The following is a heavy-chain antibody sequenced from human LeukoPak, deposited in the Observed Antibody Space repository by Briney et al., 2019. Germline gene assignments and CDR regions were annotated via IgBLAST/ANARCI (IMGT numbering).Heavy chain of an antibody. V-gene: IGHV1-2*02. CDR2: ITPNSGGT. CDR1: GYSFTRYY. J-gene: IGHJ4*02. D-gene: IGHD1-26*01. CDR3: ARDMDSGPDFFDY. Sequence: ASVKVSCKASGYSFTRYYMHWVRQAPGQGLEWMGWITPNSGGTNYAQKFQGRVTMTRDTSISTAYMVLSRLRSDDTAVYYCARDMDSGPDFFDYWGLGTLVTVSS.